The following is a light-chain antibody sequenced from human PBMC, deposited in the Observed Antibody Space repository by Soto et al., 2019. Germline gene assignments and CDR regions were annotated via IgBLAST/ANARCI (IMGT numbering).Light chain of an antibody. J-gene: IGKJ1*01. V-gene: IGKV4-1*01. Sequence: DIIMTQSPESLAVSLGERATIGCKSSQSLLYRSKNKDYLAWYQQKPGQPPRLLIYWASTRESGVSDRFSGSGSGTDFTLTVTSMQAEDVAVYYCQQYFNTPWSFGQGTKVEIK. CDR1: QSLLYRSKNKDY. CDR2: WAS. CDR3: QQYFNTPWS.